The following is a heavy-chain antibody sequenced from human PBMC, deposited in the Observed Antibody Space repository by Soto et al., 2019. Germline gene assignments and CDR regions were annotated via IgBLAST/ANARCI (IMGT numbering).Heavy chain of an antibody. CDR2: IIPIFGTA. CDR3: ASYGSGSSNWLDP. J-gene: IGHJ5*02. D-gene: IGHD3-10*01. V-gene: IGHV1-69*13. Sequence: SVKVSCKASGGTFSSYAISWVRQAPGQGLEWMGGIIPIFGTANYAQKFQGRVAITADESTSTAYMELSSLRSEDTAVYYCASYGSGSSNWLDPWGQGTLVTVYS. CDR1: GGTFSSYA.